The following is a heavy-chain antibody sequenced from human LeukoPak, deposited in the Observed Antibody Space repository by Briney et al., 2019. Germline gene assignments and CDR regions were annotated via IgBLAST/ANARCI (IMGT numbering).Heavy chain of an antibody. CDR3: AKPLGYYYGSGSYYRDYGMDV. J-gene: IGHJ6*02. CDR2: ISGSGGST. D-gene: IGHD3-10*01. V-gene: IGHV3-23*01. CDR1: GFTFSSYA. Sequence: PGGSLRLSCAASGFTFSSYAMSWVRQAPGKGLEWVSAISGSGGSTYYADSVKGRFTISRDNSRNTLYLQMNSLTAEDTAVYYCAKPLGYYYGSGSYYRDYGMDVWGQGTTVTVSS.